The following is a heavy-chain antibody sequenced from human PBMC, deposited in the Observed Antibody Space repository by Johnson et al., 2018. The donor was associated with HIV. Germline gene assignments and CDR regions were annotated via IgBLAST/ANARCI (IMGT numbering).Heavy chain of an antibody. D-gene: IGHD5-18*01. CDR3: ARLPSGYSRDDLDI. Sequence: QMQLVESGGGVVQPGRSLRLSCAASGFTFSSYPMHWVRQAQGKGLEWVAIISYDGGSKYYADSVKGRFTVYRDNSKNTLYLQINSLRPEDTAVYYCARLPSGYSRDDLDIWGQGTMVTVSS. CDR2: ISYDGGSK. J-gene: IGHJ3*02. V-gene: IGHV3-30*04. CDR1: GFTFSSYP.